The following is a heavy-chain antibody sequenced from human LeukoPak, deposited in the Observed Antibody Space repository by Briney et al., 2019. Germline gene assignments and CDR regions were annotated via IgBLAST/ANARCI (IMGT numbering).Heavy chain of an antibody. CDR1: GGSISSSSYY. Sequence: SETLSLTCTVSGGSISSSSYYWGWIRQPPGKGLEWIGSIYRSGSTYYNPSLKSRVTIAVETSKNQFSLKLSSVTAADKAVYYCVRSCRILDIVATIRARLGGNGFDIWGQGTMVTVSS. CDR3: VRSCRILDIVATIRARLGGNGFDI. J-gene: IGHJ3*02. V-gene: IGHV4-39*07. D-gene: IGHD5-12*01. CDR2: IYRSGST.